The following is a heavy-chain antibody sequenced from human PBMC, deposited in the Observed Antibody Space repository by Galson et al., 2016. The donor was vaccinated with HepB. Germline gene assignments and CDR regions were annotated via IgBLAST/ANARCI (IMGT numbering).Heavy chain of an antibody. CDR1: GASISGSSYY. D-gene: IGHD6-13*01. CDR3: ARESYSSSTNWFDP. J-gene: IGHJ5*02. CDR2: LYYSGTT. Sequence: SETLSLTCSVTGASISGSSYYWVWIRQPPGQGLEWLGSLYYSGTTYYSSSLKRRVTISVNTSKNNFSLRLNSVTAADTAVYYCARESYSSSTNWFDPWGQGTQVTVSS. V-gene: IGHV4-39*07.